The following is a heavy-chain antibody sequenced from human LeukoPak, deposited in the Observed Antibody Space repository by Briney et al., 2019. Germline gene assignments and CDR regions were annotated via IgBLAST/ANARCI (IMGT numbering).Heavy chain of an antibody. CDR2: IRYDGSNK. Sequence: PGVSLRLYCSAAELTFSNYGMHWLRQAPGKGLEWAAVIRYDGSNKYYADFVKGRFTISRDNTKNTLYLQMNSLTAEDTAMYYCAKSSSSSCPQDWGQGTLVTVSS. CDR1: ELTFSNYG. CDR3: AKSSSSSCPQD. D-gene: IGHD2-15*01. V-gene: IGHV3-30*02. J-gene: IGHJ1*01.